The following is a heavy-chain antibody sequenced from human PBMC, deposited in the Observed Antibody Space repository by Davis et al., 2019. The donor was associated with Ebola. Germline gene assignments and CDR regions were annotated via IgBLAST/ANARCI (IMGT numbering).Heavy chain of an antibody. D-gene: IGHD2-15*01. CDR3: ARAPKLGYCSDGSCLPDY. CDR2: IYYSGST. J-gene: IGHJ4*02. Sequence: PSETLSLTCTVSGGPISSGGYYWSWIRQHPGKGLEWIGYIYYSGSTYYNPSLKSRVTISVDTSKNQFSLKLSSVTAADTAVYYCARAPKLGYCSDGSCLPDYWGQGTLVTVSS. V-gene: IGHV4-31*03. CDR1: GGPISSGGYY.